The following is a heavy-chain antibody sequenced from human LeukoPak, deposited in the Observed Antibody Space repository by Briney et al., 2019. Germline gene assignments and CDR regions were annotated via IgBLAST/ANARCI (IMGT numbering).Heavy chain of an antibody. CDR2: ISSRSSHI. Sequence: PGGSLRLSCAASGFTFSYYSMNWVRQTPGKGLEWVSSISSRSSHIDYADSVKGRLTISRDDAKNSLYLQMNSLRVEDTAVYSCARDQGFHFQHMDVWGKGTTVIVSS. CDR3: ARDQGFHFQHMDV. V-gene: IGHV3-21*01. CDR1: GFTFSYYS. J-gene: IGHJ6*03. D-gene: IGHD2-15*01.